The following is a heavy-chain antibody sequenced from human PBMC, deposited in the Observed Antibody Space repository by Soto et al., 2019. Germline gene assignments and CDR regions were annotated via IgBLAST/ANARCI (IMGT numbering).Heavy chain of an antibody. J-gene: IGHJ6*03. V-gene: IGHV4-39*01. CDR2: FYYSGTS. Sequence: SETLSLTCTVSGGSISSSSYYWGWIRQPPGKGLEWIGSFYYSGTSYYNPSLKSRVTISADTSKTQFSLKLSSVTAADTAVYYCARLVRSIVVGITGDYYMDVWGQGTTVTVSS. D-gene: IGHD2-15*01. CDR1: GGSISSSSYY. CDR3: ARLVRSIVVGITGDYYMDV.